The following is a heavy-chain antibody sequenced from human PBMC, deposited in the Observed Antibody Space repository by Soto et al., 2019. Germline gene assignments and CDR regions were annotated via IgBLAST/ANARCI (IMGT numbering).Heavy chain of an antibody. CDR2: MNPNSGNT. CDR3: ARPSSSWYLGGNYYYYYDMDV. V-gene: IGHV1-8*01. CDR1: GYTFTSYD. D-gene: IGHD6-13*01. Sequence: ASVKVSCKASGYTFTSYDINWVRQATGQGLEWMGWMNPNSGNTGYAQKFQGRVTMTRNTSISTAYMELSSLRSEDTAVYYCARPSSSWYLGGNYYYYYDMDVWGKGTTVTVSS. J-gene: IGHJ6*03.